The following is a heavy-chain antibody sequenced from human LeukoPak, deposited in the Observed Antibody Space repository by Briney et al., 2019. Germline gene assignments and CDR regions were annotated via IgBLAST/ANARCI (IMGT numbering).Heavy chain of an antibody. D-gene: IGHD6-19*01. J-gene: IGHJ4*02. CDR3: AIRYSSGTDY. CDR1: GDSMTNYY. CDR2: IYNSGGT. Sequence: SETLSLTCTVSGDSMTNYYWNWIRQPPGKGLEWIGFIYNSGGTSYNPSLKSRVTISVDTSKNQFSLKLSSVTAADTAVYYCAIRYSSGTDYWGQGTLVTVSS. V-gene: IGHV4-59*12.